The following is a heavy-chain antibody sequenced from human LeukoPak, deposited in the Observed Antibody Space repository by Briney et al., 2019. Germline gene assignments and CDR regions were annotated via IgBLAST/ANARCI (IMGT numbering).Heavy chain of an antibody. J-gene: IGHJ3*02. D-gene: IGHD3-9*01. CDR3: ARGIRYFEAFDI. V-gene: IGHV3-20*04. CDR1: GFTFDDYG. Sequence: PGGSLRLSCAASGFTFDDYGMSWVRQAPGKGLEWVSGINWNGGSTGYADSVKGRFTISRDNAKNSLYLQMNSLRAEDTAVYYCARGIRYFEAFDIWGQGTMVTVSS. CDR2: INWNGGST.